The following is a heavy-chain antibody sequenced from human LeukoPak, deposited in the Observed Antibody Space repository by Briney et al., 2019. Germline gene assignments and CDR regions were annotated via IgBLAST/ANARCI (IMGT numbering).Heavy chain of an antibody. J-gene: IGHJ4*02. Sequence: PGGSLRLSCAASGFTFSSYWMSWVRQAPGKGLEWVANIKQDGSEKYYVDSVKGRFTISRDNAKNSLYLQMNSLRAEDTAVYYCARDQEQTWWQQLVPSDYWGQGTLVTVSS. CDR1: GFTFSSYW. CDR2: IKQDGSEK. D-gene: IGHD6-13*01. V-gene: IGHV3-7*01. CDR3: ARDQEQTWWQQLVPSDY.